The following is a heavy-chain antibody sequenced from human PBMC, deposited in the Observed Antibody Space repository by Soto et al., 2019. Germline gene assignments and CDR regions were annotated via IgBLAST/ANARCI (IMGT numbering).Heavy chain of an antibody. J-gene: IGHJ4*02. D-gene: IGHD1-26*01. Sequence: QVQLVQSGAEAKEPGASVKVSCKASGYTFTSYGISWVRQAPGQGLEWMGWISAHNGDTNYAQKLQGRVTMTTDTFTSTAYMEVRSLRSDDTAVYYCARATGRFDYWGQGTLVTVSS. CDR2: ISAHNGDT. CDR1: GYTFTSYG. CDR3: ARATGRFDY. V-gene: IGHV1-18*01.